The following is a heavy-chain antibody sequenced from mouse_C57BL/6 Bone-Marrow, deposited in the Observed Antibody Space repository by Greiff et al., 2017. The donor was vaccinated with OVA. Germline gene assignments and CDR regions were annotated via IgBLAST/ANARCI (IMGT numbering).Heavy chain of an antibody. J-gene: IGHJ2*01. CDR3: ARYKGRVAVDYFDY. CDR2: IRNKPNGSTT. V-gene: IGHV7-3*01. Sequence: EVQGVESGGGLVQPGDSLSLSCAASGFTFTNYYMSWVRQPPGKALEWLAFIRNKPNGSTTEYSASVKGRFTISRDNSQSILYLQMNALRAEDSATYYCARYKGRVAVDYFDYWGQGTAPTVSS. CDR1: GFTFTNYY. D-gene: IGHD1-1*01.